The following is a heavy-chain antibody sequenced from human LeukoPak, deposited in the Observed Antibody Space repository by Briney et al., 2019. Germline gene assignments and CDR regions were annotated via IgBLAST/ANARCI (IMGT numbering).Heavy chain of an antibody. Sequence: GGSLRLSCAASGFTFSNAWMSWVRQAPGKGLEWVGRIKSKTDGGTTDYAAPVKGRFTISRDDSKNTLYLQMNSLRAEDTAVYYCAKVEGGATSTYYYYYGMDVWGQGTTVTVSS. V-gene: IGHV3-15*01. CDR3: AKVEGGATSTYYYYYGMDV. J-gene: IGHJ6*02. CDR1: GFTFSNAW. D-gene: IGHD1-26*01. CDR2: IKSKTDGGTT.